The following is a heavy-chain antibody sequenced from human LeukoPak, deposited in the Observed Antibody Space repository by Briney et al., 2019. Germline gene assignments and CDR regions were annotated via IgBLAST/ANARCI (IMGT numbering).Heavy chain of an antibody. D-gene: IGHD3-22*01. Sequence: SETLSLTCTVSGGSISSSSYYWGWIRQPPGKGLEWIGSIYYSGSTYYNPSLKSRVTISVDTSKNQFSLKLSSVTAADTAVYYCARRYYYDSSGYYHDYWGPGTLVTVSS. CDR3: ARRYYYDSSGYYHDY. V-gene: IGHV4-39*01. J-gene: IGHJ4*02. CDR2: IYYSGST. CDR1: GGSISSSSYY.